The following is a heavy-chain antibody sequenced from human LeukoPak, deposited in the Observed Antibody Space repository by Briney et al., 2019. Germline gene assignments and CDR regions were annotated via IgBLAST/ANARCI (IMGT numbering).Heavy chain of an antibody. CDR3: AKDTYYYDSSGYYPTE. V-gene: IGHV3-23*01. CDR1: GFTFSSYA. Sequence: PGGSLRLXCAASGFTFSSYAMSWVRQAPGKGLEWVSAISGSGGSTYYADSVKGRFTISRDNSKNTLYLQMNSLRAEDTAVYYCAKDTYYYDSSGYYPTEWGQGTLVTVSS. D-gene: IGHD3-22*01. CDR2: ISGSGGST. J-gene: IGHJ4*02.